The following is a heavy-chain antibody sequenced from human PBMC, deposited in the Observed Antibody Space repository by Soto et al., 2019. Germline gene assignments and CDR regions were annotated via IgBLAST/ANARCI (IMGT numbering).Heavy chain of an antibody. D-gene: IGHD6-13*01. CDR1: GYTFTSYA. Sequence: ASVKVSCKASGYTFTSYAMHWVRQAPGQRLEWMGWINAGDGSTNYSQKFQGRVTITRDTSTSTAYMELSSLRFEDTALFYCARDLAAGDLWGQGTLVTVSS. V-gene: IGHV1-3*01. J-gene: IGHJ5*02. CDR2: INAGDGST. CDR3: ARDLAAGDL.